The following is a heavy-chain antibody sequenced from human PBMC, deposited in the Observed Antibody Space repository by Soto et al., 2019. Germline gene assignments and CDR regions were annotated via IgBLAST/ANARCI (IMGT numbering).Heavy chain of an antibody. CDR2: IYYSGGT. Sequence: QVQLQESGPGLVKPSQTLSLTCTVSGGSISSGGYYWSWIRQHPGKGLEWIGYIYYSGGTYYNPSLTRRVTISVDTSKNQFSLKLSSVTAADTAVYYCARENVDTAMVDYWGQGTLVTVSS. CDR3: ARENVDTAMVDY. D-gene: IGHD5-18*01. CDR1: GGSISSGGYY. V-gene: IGHV4-31*03. J-gene: IGHJ4*02.